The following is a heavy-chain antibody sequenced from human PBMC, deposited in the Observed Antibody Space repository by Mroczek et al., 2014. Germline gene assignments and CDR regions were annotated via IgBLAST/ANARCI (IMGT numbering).Heavy chain of an antibody. Sequence: QVQLVQSGAEVKKPGASVKVSCKASGYTFTGYYMHWVRQAPGQGLEWMGWINPNSGGTNYAQKFQGRVTMTRDTSISTAYMELSRLRSDDTAVYYCARGGPLWFGPYYYYMDVWGKGTTVTVSS. CDR3: ARGGPLWFGPYYYYMDV. CDR2: INPNSGGT. D-gene: IGHD3-10*01. J-gene: IGHJ6*03. V-gene: IGHV1-2*02. CDR1: GYTFTGYY.